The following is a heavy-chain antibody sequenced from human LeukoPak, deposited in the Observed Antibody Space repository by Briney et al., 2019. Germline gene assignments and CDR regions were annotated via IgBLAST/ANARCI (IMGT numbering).Heavy chain of an antibody. CDR1: GFTFDDYA. CDR3: AKALDSSGHDAFDI. V-gene: IGHV3-9*01. D-gene: IGHD3-22*01. CDR2: ISWNSGSI. Sequence: PGRSLRLSCAASGFTFDDYAMHWVRQAPGKGLEWVSGISWNSGSIAYADSVKGRFTISRDNAKNSLYLQMNSLRAEDTALYYCAKALDSSGHDAFDIWAKGQWSPSL. J-gene: IGHJ3*02.